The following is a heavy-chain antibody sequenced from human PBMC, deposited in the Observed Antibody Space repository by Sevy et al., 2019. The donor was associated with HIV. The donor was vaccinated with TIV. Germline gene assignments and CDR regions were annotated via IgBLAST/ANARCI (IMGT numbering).Heavy chain of an antibody. J-gene: IGHJ3*02. CDR1: GFTFSNAW. CDR3: TTDPSPRSMVRGVIIAGDAFDI. D-gene: IGHD3-10*01. V-gene: IGHV3-15*01. CDR2: IKSKTDGGTT. Sequence: GGSLRLSCAASGFTFSNAWMSWVRQAPGKGLEWVGRIKSKTDGGTTDYAAPLKGRFTISRDDSKNTLYLQMNSLKTEDTAVYYCTTDPSPRSMVRGVIIAGDAFDIWGQGTMVTVSS.